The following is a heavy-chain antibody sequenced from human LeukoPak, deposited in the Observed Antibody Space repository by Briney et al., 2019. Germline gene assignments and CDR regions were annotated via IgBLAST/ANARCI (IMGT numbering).Heavy chain of an antibody. Sequence: GGSLRLSCVASGFTFSSNWMHWVRQGPGKGLVWVSRINSDGSSTEYADSVKGRFTVSRDNAKNTLYLQMNSLRAEDTAVYYCARPSGVGAFDIWGQGTKVTVSS. CDR1: GFTFSSNW. CDR2: INSDGSST. J-gene: IGHJ3*02. V-gene: IGHV3-74*03. CDR3: ARPSGVGAFDI.